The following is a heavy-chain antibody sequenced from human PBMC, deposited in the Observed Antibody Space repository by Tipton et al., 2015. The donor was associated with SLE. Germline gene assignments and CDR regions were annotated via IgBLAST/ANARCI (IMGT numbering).Heavy chain of an antibody. D-gene: IGHD5-24*01. CDR1: GDSIGSGSYY. Sequence: TLSLTCSVSGDSIGSGSYYWNWIRQPAGKGLEWIGHIHTSGATNNNPSLKSRVTIPLDTSKNQFSLKLSSVTAADTAVYYCARALNNGWRLGDRFDPWGQGTLVTVSS. CDR2: IHTSGAT. CDR3: ARALNNGWRLGDRFDP. J-gene: IGHJ5*02. V-gene: IGHV4-61*09.